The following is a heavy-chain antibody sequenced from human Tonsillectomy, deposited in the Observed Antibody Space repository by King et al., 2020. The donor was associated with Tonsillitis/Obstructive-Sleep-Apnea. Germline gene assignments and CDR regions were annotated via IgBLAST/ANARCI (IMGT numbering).Heavy chain of an antibody. CDR1: GFTFSSYG. CDR2: IWYDGSNK. CDR3: ARRGYCSSTSCYTSGYYYYYYMDV. V-gene: IGHV3-33*01. Sequence: VKLVESGGGVVQPGRSLRLSCAASGFTFSSYGMHWVRQAPGKGLEWVAVIWYDGSNKYYADSVKGRFTISRDNSKNTLYLQMNSLRAEDTAVYYCARRGYCSSTSCYTSGYYYYYYMDVWGKGTTVTVSS. D-gene: IGHD2-2*02. J-gene: IGHJ6*03.